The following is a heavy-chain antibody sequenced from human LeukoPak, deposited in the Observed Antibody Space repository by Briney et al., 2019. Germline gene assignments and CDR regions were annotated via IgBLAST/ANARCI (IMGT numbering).Heavy chain of an antibody. D-gene: IGHD3/OR15-3a*01. CDR1: GGSISTYY. V-gene: IGHV4-59*01. CDR3: ARSHSVWTSFDY. CDR2: IYYSGST. Sequence: SETLSLTCTVSGGSISTYYWSWIRQPPGKGLEWIGYIYYSGSTNYNPSLKSRVTISVDTSKNQFSLKLSSVTAADTAVYYCARSHSVWTSFDYWGQGTLVTVSS. J-gene: IGHJ4*02.